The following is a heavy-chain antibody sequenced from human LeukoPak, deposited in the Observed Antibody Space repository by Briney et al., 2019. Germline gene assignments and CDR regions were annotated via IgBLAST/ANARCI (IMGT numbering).Heavy chain of an antibody. CDR2: ISAYNGNT. CDR1: GYTFTSYG. D-gene: IGHD3-16*02. Sequence: ASVKVSCKASGYTFTSYGISWVRQAPGQGLEWMGWISAYNGNTNYAQKLQGRVTMTTDTSTSTVYMELSSLRSEDTAVYYCAREDYDYVWGSYRNPYYFDYWGQGTLVTVSS. V-gene: IGHV1-18*01. J-gene: IGHJ4*02. CDR3: AREDYDYVWGSYRNPYYFDY.